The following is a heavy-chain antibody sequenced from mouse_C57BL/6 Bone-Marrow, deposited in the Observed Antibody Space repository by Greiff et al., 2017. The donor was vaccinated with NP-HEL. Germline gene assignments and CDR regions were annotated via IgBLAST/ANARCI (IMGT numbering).Heavy chain of an antibody. Sequence: VQLQQPGAELVRPGTSVKLSCKASGYTFTSYWMHWVKQRPGQGLEWIGVIDPSDSYTNYNPKFKGKATLTVDTSSSTAYMQLSSLTSEDSAVYYCARGNFPGVDYWGQGTTLTVSS. CDR1: GYTFTSYW. CDR3: ARGNFPGVDY. D-gene: IGHD4-1*01. J-gene: IGHJ2*01. V-gene: IGHV1-59*01. CDR2: IDPSDSYT.